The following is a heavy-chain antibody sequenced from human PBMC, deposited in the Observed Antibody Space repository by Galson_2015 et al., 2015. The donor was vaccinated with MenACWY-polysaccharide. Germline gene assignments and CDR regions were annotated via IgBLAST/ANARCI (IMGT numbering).Heavy chain of an antibody. Sequence: SLRLSCAASGFTFSIYVMTWVRQAPGKGLEWVSAISSGSDTTYYTDSVKGRFTISRDNSKDTVHLQMDSLRAEDTAVYYCVKGRWADNRGQGTLVTVSS. CDR3: VKGRWADN. J-gene: IGHJ4*02. V-gene: IGHV3-23*01. D-gene: IGHD1-14*01. CDR2: ISSGSDTT. CDR1: GFTFSIYV.